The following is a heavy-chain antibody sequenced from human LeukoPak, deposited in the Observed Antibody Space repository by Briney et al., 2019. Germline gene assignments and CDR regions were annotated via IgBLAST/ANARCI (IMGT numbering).Heavy chain of an antibody. CDR2: ISYDGSNK. D-gene: IGHD1-1*01. Sequence: GGSLRLSCAASGFTFSSNAMHWVRQAPGKGLEWVAVISYDGSNKYYADSVKGRFTISRDNSKNTLYLQMNSLRAEDTAVYYCARDTRYYFDYWGQGTLVTVSS. J-gene: IGHJ4*02. CDR1: GFTFSSNA. CDR3: ARDTRYYFDY. V-gene: IGHV3-30-3*01.